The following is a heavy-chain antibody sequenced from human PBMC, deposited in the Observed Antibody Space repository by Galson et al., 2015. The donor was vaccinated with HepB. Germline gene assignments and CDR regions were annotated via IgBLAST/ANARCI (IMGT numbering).Heavy chain of an antibody. J-gene: IGHJ4*02. CDR3: AREGGRDIVAKAGFDY. Sequence: GWVRQPPGTGLEWIGGLHYSGSTYYNPSRKSRVTISVDTSKHQFSLKLSAVTAADTAVYFCAREGGRDIVAKAGFDYWGQGTLVTVSS. D-gene: IGHD5-12*01. CDR2: LHYSGST. V-gene: IGHV4-39*07.